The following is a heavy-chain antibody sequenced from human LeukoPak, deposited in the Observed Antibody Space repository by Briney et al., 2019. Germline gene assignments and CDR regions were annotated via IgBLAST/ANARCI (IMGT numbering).Heavy chain of an antibody. J-gene: IGHJ4*02. Sequence: GGSLRLSCAASGFTFSSYAMHWVRQAPGKGLEWVAVISYDGSNKYYADSVKGRFTISRDNSKNTLYLQMNSLRAEDTAVYYCARYSSGWYTSGGYFDYWGQGTLVTVSS. CDR1: GFTFSSYA. CDR3: ARYSSGWYTSGGYFDY. V-gene: IGHV3-30-3*01. D-gene: IGHD6-19*01. CDR2: ISYDGSNK.